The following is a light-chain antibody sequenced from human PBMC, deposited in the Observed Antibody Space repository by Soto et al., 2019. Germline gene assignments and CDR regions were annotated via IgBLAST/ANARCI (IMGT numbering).Light chain of an antibody. J-gene: IGLJ1*01. CDR3: AAWDDSLNGHV. CDR2: NNN. CDR1: RSNIGRNT. Sequence: QSVLTQQPSASGTHGQRVTISCSGSRSNIGRNTVNWYQQLPGKAPKVLIYNNNQRPSVVPVRFSVSKSGNYASLAIIGLQYEDEADYYCAAWDDSLNGHVFGTGTKLTVL. V-gene: IGLV1-44*01.